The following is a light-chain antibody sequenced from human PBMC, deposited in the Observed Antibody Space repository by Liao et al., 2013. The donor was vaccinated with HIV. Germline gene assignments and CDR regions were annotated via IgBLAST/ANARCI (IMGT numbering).Light chain of an antibody. CDR3: QAWDSSTVV. V-gene: IGLV3-21*01. CDR1: SVGSKS. CDR2: HDS. J-gene: IGLJ2*01. Sequence: SYVLTQSPSTSVAPGKTASITCGGDSVGSKSVHWYQQKPGQAPVLVIYHDSDRPSGIPERFSGSNSGNTATLTISGTQAMDEADFYCQAWDSSTVVFGGGTNLTVL.